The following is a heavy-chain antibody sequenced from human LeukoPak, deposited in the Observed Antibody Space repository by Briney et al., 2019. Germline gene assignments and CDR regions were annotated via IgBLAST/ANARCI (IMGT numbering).Heavy chain of an antibody. J-gene: IGHJ5*02. Sequence: PVKVSCKASGGTFSSYAISWVRQAPGQGLEWMGGIIPIFGTANYAQKFQGRVTITADESTSTAYMELSSLRSEDTAVYYCARCPYSYGLFEWFDPWGQGTLVTVSS. CDR2: IIPIFGTA. V-gene: IGHV1-69*01. CDR3: ARCPYSYGLFEWFDP. CDR1: GGTFSSYA. D-gene: IGHD5-18*01.